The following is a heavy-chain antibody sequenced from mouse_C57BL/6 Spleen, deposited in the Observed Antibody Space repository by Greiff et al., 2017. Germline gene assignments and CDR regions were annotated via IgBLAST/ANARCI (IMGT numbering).Heavy chain of an antibody. J-gene: IGHJ3*01. CDR1: GFTFTNYW. Sequence: VQLVESGAELVRPGTSVKLSCKASGFTFTNYWMGWAKQTPGHGLAWIGDIYPGGGYTNYNETFKGKATLTGDKSSSTAYMQVSSLTSEDSAIYYCARRGDYGAFAYWGQGTTVTVSA. CDR2: IYPGGGYT. V-gene: IGHV1-63*01. D-gene: IGHD2-4*01. CDR3: ARRGDYGAFAY.